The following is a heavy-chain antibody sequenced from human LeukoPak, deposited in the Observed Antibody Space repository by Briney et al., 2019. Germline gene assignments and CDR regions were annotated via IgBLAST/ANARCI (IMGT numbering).Heavy chain of an antibody. CDR3: ARFKQLGRSFDS. Sequence: ETLSLTCTVSDGSIGKTSYYWGWIRQPPGKGLEWIGNIYYSGTTYYNPSLKSRVAISVDTSKNQFSLTLNSVTAADTAVYFCARFKQLGRSFDSWGLGSLDTVSS. J-gene: IGHJ4*02. V-gene: IGHV4-39*07. CDR2: IYYSGTT. CDR1: DGSIGKTSYY. D-gene: IGHD1-1*01.